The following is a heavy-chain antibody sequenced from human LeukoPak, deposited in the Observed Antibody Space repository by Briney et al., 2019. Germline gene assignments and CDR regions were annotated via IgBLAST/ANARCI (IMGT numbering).Heavy chain of an antibody. CDR2: INPNSGGT. Sequence: ASVKVSCKASGYTFSGYYMHWVRQAPGQGLEWMGWINPNSGGTNYAQKFQGRVTMTRDTSISTAYMELSRLRSDDTAVYYCARVSFSGSYYWYYYYYMDVWGKGTTVTVSS. CDR3: ARVSFSGSYYWYYYYYMDV. D-gene: IGHD1-26*01. V-gene: IGHV1-2*02. CDR1: GYTFSGYY. J-gene: IGHJ6*03.